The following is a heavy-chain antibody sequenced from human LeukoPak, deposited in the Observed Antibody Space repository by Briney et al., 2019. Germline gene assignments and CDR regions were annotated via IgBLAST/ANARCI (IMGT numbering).Heavy chain of an antibody. V-gene: IGHV4-30-4*01. CDR2: YSGST. J-gene: IGHJ4*02. Sequence: YSGSTYYNPSLKSRVTISVDTSKNQFSLKLSSVTAADTAVYYCAREGYDSSGYYYLGFDYWGQGTLVTVSS. CDR3: AREGYDSSGYYYLGFDY. D-gene: IGHD3-22*01.